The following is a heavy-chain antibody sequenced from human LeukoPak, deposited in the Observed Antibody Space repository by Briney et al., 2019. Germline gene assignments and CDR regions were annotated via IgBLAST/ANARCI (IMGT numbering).Heavy chain of an antibody. Sequence: GGSLRLSCAASGFTLSKYAMNWVRQAPGKGLEWVSSISASGGSTYYADSVKGRFTISRDNSKNTLYLQMNSLRAEDTAVYYCAKDRGSGWLLRDYYGMDVWGQGTTVTVSS. D-gene: IGHD6-19*01. CDR1: GFTLSKYA. V-gene: IGHV3-23*01. CDR2: ISASGGST. J-gene: IGHJ6*02. CDR3: AKDRGSGWLLRDYYGMDV.